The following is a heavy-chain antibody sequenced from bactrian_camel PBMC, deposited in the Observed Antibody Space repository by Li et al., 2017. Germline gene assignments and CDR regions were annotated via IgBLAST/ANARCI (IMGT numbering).Heavy chain of an antibody. J-gene: IGHJ4*01. D-gene: IGHD2*01. V-gene: IGHV3S55*01. CDR3: VADCEFRYGHFDFNIGS. CDR2: IYRGRQE. Sequence: VQLVESGGGSVQAGGNLTLSCATPALTPSGYCMGWFHQGPGKEREGVAGIYRGRQEYYADSVQGRFTISHDNAKRTLYLQMNSLKPEDTAMYYCVADCEFRYGHFDFNIGSRGQGTQVTVS. CDR1: ALTPSGYC.